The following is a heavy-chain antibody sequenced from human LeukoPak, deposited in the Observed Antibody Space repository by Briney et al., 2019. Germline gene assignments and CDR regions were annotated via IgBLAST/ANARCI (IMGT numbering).Heavy chain of an antibody. Sequence: GGSLRLSCAASGFTFSSYWMSWVRQAPGKGLEWVANIKQDGSEKYYVDSVKDRFTISRDNAKNSLYLQMNSLRAEDTAVYYCARDTVGATTDYYYYYYMDVWGKGTTVTVSS. CDR2: IKQDGSEK. D-gene: IGHD1-26*01. J-gene: IGHJ6*03. V-gene: IGHV3-7*01. CDR3: ARDTVGATTDYYYYYYMDV. CDR1: GFTFSSYW.